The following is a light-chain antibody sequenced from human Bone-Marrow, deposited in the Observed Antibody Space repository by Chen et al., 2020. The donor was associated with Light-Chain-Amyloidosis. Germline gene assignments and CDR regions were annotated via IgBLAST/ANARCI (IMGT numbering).Light chain of an antibody. CDR1: DLPKTY. J-gene: IGLJ2*01. Sequence: SYELTQPHSVSVSPGQTARITCSGDDLPKTYAYWYHQKPDQAPVLVIHRDTERPSGISERFSCSSSGTTATLTIIGVQAEYEADYHWQSADSSGTYEVIFGGGTKLTVL. CDR3: QSADSSGTYEVI. CDR2: RDT. V-gene: IGLV3-25*03.